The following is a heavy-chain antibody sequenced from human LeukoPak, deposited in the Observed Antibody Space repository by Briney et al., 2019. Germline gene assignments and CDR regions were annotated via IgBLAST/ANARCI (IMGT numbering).Heavy chain of an antibody. D-gene: IGHD6-13*01. CDR2: ISDDDTTI. CDR1: GFSFSSYQ. V-gene: IGHV3-48*03. J-gene: IGHJ4*02. Sequence: PGGSLRLSCTGSGFSFSSYQMNWVRQAPGKGLEWVSHISDDDTTIYYADSVKGRFTISRDDAKSSLYLEMKSLRAEDTAIYYWARGHGTSWFPFDSWGQGTLVTVSS. CDR3: ARGHGTSWFPFDS.